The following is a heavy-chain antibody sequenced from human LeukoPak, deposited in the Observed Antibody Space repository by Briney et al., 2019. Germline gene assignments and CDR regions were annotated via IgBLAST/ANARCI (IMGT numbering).Heavy chain of an antibody. CDR3: ARDDYGDYFFDY. V-gene: IGHV3-66*01. J-gene: IGHJ4*02. CDR1: GFTVSSNY. Sequence: PGGSLRLSCAASGFTVSSNYMSWVRQAPGEGLEWVSVIYSGGSTYYADSVKGRLTISRDNSKNTLYLQVNSLRAEDTAVYYCARDDYGDYFFDYWGQGTLVTVSS. CDR2: IYSGGST. D-gene: IGHD4-17*01.